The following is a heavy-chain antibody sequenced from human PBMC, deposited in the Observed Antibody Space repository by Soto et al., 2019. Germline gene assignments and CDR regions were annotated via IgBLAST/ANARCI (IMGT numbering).Heavy chain of an antibody. D-gene: IGHD6-6*01. Sequence: SETLSPTCTVSGGSISSGGYYWSWIRQHPGKGLEWIGYIYYSGSTYYNPSLKSRVTISVDTSKNQFSLKLSSVTAADTAVYYCARGEYSISSVVAALYGMDVWGQGTTVTVSS. CDR1: GGSISSGGYY. J-gene: IGHJ6*02. CDR3: ARGEYSISSVVAALYGMDV. V-gene: IGHV4-31*03. CDR2: IYYSGST.